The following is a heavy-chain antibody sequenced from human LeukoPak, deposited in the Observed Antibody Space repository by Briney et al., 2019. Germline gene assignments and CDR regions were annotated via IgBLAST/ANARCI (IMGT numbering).Heavy chain of an antibody. CDR1: GFTFGDYV. D-gene: IGHD3-22*01. Sequence: GGSLRLSCTASGFTFGDYVMSWVRQAPGKGLEWVGFIRSKAYGGTTKNAASVKGGFTISRDDSRSIAYLQMNSLKTEDTAVYYCTRRYNYDSSGYYYVRDAFDIWGQGTMVTVSS. CDR3: TRRYNYDSSGYYYVRDAFDI. CDR2: IRSKAYGGTT. V-gene: IGHV3-49*04. J-gene: IGHJ3*02.